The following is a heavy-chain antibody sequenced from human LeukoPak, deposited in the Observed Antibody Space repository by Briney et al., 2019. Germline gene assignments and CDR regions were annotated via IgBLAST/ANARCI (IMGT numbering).Heavy chain of an antibody. D-gene: IGHD7-27*01. CDR1: GGSFSGFY. V-gene: IGHV4-34*01. CDR3: ARVLSGGDAFDI. Sequence: SETLSPTCAVYGGSFSGFYWTWIRQPPGKGLEWIGEINHSGSTNYNPSLESRVTISVDTSKNQFSLELSSVTAADTAVYYCARVLSGGDAFDIWGQGTMVTVSS. CDR2: INHSGST. J-gene: IGHJ3*02.